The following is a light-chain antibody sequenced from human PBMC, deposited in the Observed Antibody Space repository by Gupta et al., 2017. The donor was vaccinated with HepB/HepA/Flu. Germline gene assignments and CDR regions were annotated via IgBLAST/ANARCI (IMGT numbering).Light chain of an antibody. Sequence: EIVLTQSPATLSLSPGERATLSCRASQSVSSSLAWYQQKPGQAPRLLIYAASNRATAIPARFSGSGSGTDFTLTISSLEPEDFAVYYCQQRSNWPPLTFGGGTKVEIK. CDR1: QSVSSS. CDR3: QQRSNWPPLT. CDR2: AAS. J-gene: IGKJ4*01. V-gene: IGKV3-11*01.